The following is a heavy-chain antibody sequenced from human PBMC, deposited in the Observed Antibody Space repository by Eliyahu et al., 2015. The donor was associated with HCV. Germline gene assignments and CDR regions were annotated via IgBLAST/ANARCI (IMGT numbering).Heavy chain of an antibody. D-gene: IGHD2-2*01. CDR3: TNHAQGTRDMDV. CDR1: FSFYA. CDR2: INNNGDRR. Sequence: FSFYAMSWVRQAPGRGLEWVSGINNNGDRREYAESVKGRFTISRDNSKNTLYLEMIRLRVEDTALYYCTNHAQGTRDMDVWGQGTSVTVSS. V-gene: IGHV3-23*01. J-gene: IGHJ6*02.